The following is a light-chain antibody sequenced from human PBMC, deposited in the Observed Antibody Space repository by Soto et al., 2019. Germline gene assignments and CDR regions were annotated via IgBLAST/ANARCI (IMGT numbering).Light chain of an antibody. CDR1: QAISSD. CDR2: GAS. J-gene: IGKJ2*01. CDR3: QQYNKCPGT. V-gene: IGKV3-15*01. Sequence: EIVMTQSPVTLSVSPGERATLSCRASQAISSDLAWYQQKPGQAPRLLVYGASTRATGIPARFGGSGSGTEFTLTISSLQSEDFAVYYCQQYNKCPGTFGQGTKVEIK.